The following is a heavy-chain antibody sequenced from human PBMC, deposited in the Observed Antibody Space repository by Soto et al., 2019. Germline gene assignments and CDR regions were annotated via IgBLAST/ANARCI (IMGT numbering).Heavy chain of an antibody. D-gene: IGHD3-22*01. Sequence: GESLKISCKGSGYSFTSYWIGWVRQMPGKGLEWMGIIYPGDSDTRYSPSFQGQVTISADKSISTAYLQWSSLKASDTAMYYCAVLNNYDSSGSDDAFDIWGQGTMVTVS. CDR1: GYSFTSYW. J-gene: IGHJ3*02. V-gene: IGHV5-51*01. CDR3: AVLNNYDSSGSDDAFDI. CDR2: IYPGDSDT.